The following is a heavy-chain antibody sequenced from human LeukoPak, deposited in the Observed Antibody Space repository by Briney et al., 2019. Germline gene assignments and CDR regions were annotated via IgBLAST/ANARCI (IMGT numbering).Heavy chain of an antibody. Sequence: SETLSLTCTVSGGSISSYYWSWIRQPPGKGLEWIGYIYTSGSTNYNPSLKSRVTISVDTSKNQFSLKLSSVTAADTAVYDCARRGSSGSYDYWGQGTLVTVSS. CDR1: GGSISSYY. J-gene: IGHJ4*02. CDR2: IYTSGST. V-gene: IGHV4-4*09. D-gene: IGHD1-26*01. CDR3: ARRGSSGSYDY.